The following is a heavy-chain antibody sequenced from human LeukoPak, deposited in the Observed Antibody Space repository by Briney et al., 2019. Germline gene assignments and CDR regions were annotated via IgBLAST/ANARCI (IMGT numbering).Heavy chain of an antibody. Sequence: SEPLSLTCTVSGGSISSYYWSWIRQPPGKGLEWIGYIYYSGSTNYNPSLKSRVTISVDTSKNQFSLKLSSVTAADTAVYYCARGQWELPDYWGQGTLVTVSS. CDR2: IYYSGST. CDR1: GGSISSYY. D-gene: IGHD1-26*01. J-gene: IGHJ4*02. V-gene: IGHV4-59*01. CDR3: ARGQWELPDY.